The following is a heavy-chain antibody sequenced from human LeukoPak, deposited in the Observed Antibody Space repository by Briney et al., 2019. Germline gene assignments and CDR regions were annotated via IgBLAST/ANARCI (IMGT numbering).Heavy chain of an antibody. Sequence: GGSLRLSCAASGFTFSSYAMSWVRQAPGKGLERVSAISGSGGSTYYADSVKGRFTISRDNSKNTLYLQMNSLRAEDTAVYYCAKALRTFGSTGYFDYWGQGTLVTVSS. V-gene: IGHV3-23*01. CDR3: AKALRTFGSTGYFDY. J-gene: IGHJ4*02. CDR2: ISGSGGST. D-gene: IGHD1-14*01. CDR1: GFTFSSYA.